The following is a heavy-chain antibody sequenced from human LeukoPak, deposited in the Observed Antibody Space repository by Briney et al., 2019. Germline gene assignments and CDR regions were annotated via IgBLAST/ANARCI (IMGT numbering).Heavy chain of an antibody. D-gene: IGHD2-2*01. J-gene: IGHJ5*02. V-gene: IGHV3-64*01. CDR3: ARSVGGYCNSTTCYGNWFDP. CDR1: GFTFTNYA. Sequence: GGSLRLSCAASGFTFTNYAFHWVRQAPGKGLEYVSAISVSGGNTYYANSVKGRFTISRDNSKNTLYLQMGSLGAEDMAVYYCARSVGGYCNSTTCYGNWFDPWGQGTLVTVSS. CDR2: ISVSGGNT.